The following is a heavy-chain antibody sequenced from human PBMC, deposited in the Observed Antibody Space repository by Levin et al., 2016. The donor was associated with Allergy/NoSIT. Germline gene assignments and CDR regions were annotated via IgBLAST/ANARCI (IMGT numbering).Heavy chain of an antibody. J-gene: IGHJ4*02. CDR3: ARDRFGGSYEFDY. V-gene: IGHV4-59*01. CDR2: IYYSGST. D-gene: IGHD1-26*01. Sequence: WIRQPPGKGLEWIGYIYYSGSTNYNPSLKSRVTISVDTSKNQFSLKLSSVTAADTAVYYCARDRFGGSYEFDYWGQGTLVTVSS.